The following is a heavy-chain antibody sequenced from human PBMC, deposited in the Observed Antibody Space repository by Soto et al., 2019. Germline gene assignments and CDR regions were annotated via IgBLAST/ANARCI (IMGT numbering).Heavy chain of an antibody. CDR2: IWYDGSNK. D-gene: IGHD2-2*01. V-gene: IGHV3-33*01. Sequence: QVQLVESGGGVVQPGRSLRLSCAASGFTFSSYGMHWVRQAPGKGLEWVAVIWYDGSNKYYADSVKGRFTISRDNSKNTLYLQMNSLRAEDTAVYFCARDRDCSSPTCYAYAFDIWGQGTMVTVSS. CDR3: ARDRDCSSPTCYAYAFDI. CDR1: GFTFSSYG. J-gene: IGHJ3*02.